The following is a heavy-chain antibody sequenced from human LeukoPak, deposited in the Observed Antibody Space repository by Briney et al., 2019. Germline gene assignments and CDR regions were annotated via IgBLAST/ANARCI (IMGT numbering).Heavy chain of an antibody. D-gene: IGHD6-19*01. V-gene: IGHV3-23*01. Sequence: GGSLRLSCAASGFTFSSYAMGWVRQAPGKGLEWVSAISGSGGSTYYADSVKGRFTISRDNSKNTLYLQMNSLRAEDTAVYYCAKGSSGWYVLDYWGQGTLVTVSS. CDR2: ISGSGGST. CDR1: GFTFSSYA. J-gene: IGHJ4*02. CDR3: AKGSSGWYVLDY.